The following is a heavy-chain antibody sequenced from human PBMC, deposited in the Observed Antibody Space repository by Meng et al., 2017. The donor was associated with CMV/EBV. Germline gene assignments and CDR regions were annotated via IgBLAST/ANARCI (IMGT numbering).Heavy chain of an antibody. V-gene: IGHV1-58*01. CDR2: IVVDSGNT. J-gene: IGHJ6*02. CDR1: GFTFTSSA. Sequence: SVKVSCKASGFTFTSSAVQWVRQARGQRLEWIGWIVVDSGNTNYAQRFQGRVTITRDMSTTTAYMELSSLRSEDTAVYYCAREHGSGRYNGGLYYYGMDVWGQGTTVTVSS. CDR3: AREHGSGRYNGGLYYYGMDV. D-gene: IGHD3-10*01.